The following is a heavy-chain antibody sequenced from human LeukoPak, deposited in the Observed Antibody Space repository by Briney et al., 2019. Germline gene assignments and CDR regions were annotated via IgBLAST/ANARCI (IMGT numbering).Heavy chain of an antibody. CDR3: ARDPNGDYIGVFDM. D-gene: IGHD4-17*01. Sequence: PGGSLRLSCTASGFTFSAYAMMWVRQAPGKGPEWVSAIRGGGGSAFYADSVKGRFTISRDNSKYTLFLRMNSLRAEDTAVYYCARDPNGDYIGVFDMWGAGTMVTVSS. CDR2: IRGGGGSA. J-gene: IGHJ3*02. V-gene: IGHV3-23*01. CDR1: GFTFSAYA.